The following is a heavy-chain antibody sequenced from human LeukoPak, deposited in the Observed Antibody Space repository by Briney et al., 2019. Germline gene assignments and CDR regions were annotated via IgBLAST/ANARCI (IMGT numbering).Heavy chain of an antibody. CDR2: ISGSGGGT. V-gene: IGHV3-23*01. Sequence: GGSLRLSCAVSGISLSNYGMSWVRQAPGKGLEWVAGISGSGGGTNYADSVKGRFTISRDNPKNTLYLQMNRLRAEDTAVYFCAKRGIVIRVILVGFHKEAYYFDSWGQGALVTVSS. CDR1: GISLSNYG. J-gene: IGHJ4*02. D-gene: IGHD3-22*01. CDR3: AKRGIVIRVILVGFHKEAYYFDS.